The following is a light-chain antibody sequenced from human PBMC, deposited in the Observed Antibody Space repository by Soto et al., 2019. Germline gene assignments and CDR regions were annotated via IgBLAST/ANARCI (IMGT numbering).Light chain of an antibody. V-gene: IGLV2-14*01. CDR3: SSCTTTGSYV. Sequence: QSVLTQPASVSGSPGQSITLSCTGTSSDVGSCQFVSWYQHHPGKAPKLIIYQVSNRPSGVSNRFSGSKFGNTASLTISGLQPEDEADYHCSSCTTTGSYVFVPGTKITVL. J-gene: IGLJ1*01. CDR1: SSDVGSCQF. CDR2: QVS.